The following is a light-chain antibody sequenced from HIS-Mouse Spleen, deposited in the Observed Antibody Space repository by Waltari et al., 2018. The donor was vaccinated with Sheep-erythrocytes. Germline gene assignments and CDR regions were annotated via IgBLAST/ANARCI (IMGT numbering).Light chain of an antibody. J-gene: IGLJ1*01. CDR2: DVS. V-gene: IGLV2-11*01. CDR1: SSDVGGYYY. CDR3: CSYAGSYNHV. Sequence: QSALTQPRSVSGSPGQSVTIPCTRTSSDVGGYYYVSWYHQHPGKPPKLMIYDVSKRPSGVPDRFSGSKSGNTASLTISGLQAEDEADYYCCSYAGSYNHVFATGTKVTVL.